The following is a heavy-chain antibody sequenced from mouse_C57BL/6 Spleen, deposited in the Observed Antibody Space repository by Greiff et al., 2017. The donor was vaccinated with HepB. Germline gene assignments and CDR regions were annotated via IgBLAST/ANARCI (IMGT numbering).Heavy chain of an antibody. Sequence: EVNVVESGGGLVKPGGSLKLSCAASGFTFSDYGMHWVRQAPEKGLEWVAYISSGSSTIYYADTVKGRFTISRDNAKNTLFLQMTSLRSEDTAMYYCAKKLYYDCGAMDYWGQGTSVTVSS. D-gene: IGHD2-4*01. CDR3: AKKLYYDCGAMDY. V-gene: IGHV5-17*01. CDR1: GFTFSDYG. J-gene: IGHJ4*01. CDR2: ISSGSSTI.